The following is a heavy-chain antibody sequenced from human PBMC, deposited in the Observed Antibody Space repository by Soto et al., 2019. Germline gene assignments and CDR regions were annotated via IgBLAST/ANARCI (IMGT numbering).Heavy chain of an antibody. CDR3: ARHGSFRGYYMDV. Sequence: QVQLQESSPGLVKPSETLSLTCTVSGGSISSYYWSWIRQPPGKGLEWIGYIYYSGSTNYNPSLKRRVTISVDTSKNQFSLKLSSVTAADTAVYYCARHGSFRGYYMDVWGKGTTVTVSS. CDR2: IYYSGST. D-gene: IGHD3-10*01. J-gene: IGHJ6*03. CDR1: GGSISSYY. V-gene: IGHV4-59*08.